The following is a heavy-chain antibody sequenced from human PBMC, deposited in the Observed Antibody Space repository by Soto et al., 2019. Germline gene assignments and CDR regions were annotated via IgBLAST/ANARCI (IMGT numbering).Heavy chain of an antibody. Sequence: ASVKVSCKASGYTFISYGISWVRQAPGQGLEWMGWISAYNGNTNYAQKLQGRVTMTTDTSTSTAYMELRSLRSDDTAVYYCAREYCSSTSCYRGSGYYYGMDVWGQGTTVTVSS. J-gene: IGHJ6*02. CDR2: ISAYNGNT. CDR3: AREYCSSTSCYRGSGYYYGMDV. V-gene: IGHV1-18*01. CDR1: GYTFISYG. D-gene: IGHD2-2*01.